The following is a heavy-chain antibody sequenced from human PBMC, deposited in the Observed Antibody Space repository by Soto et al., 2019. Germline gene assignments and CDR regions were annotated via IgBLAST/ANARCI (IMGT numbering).Heavy chain of an antibody. J-gene: IGHJ4*02. CDR3: ARPYCSSTSCYYYFDY. V-gene: IGHV5-51*01. CDR1: GYRLTSYC. CDR2: IYPGDSDT. D-gene: IGHD2-2*01. Sequence: GESLQISCKGSGYRLTSYCIGWVRQKPGKGLEWMGIIYPGDSDTRYSPSFQGQVTISADKSISTAYLQWSSLKASDTAMYYCARPYCSSTSCYYYFDYWGQGTLVTVSS.